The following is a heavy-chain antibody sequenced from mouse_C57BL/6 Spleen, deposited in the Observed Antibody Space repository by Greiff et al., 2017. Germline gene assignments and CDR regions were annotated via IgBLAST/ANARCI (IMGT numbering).Heavy chain of an antibody. Sequence: EVKLMESGGGLVKPGGSLKLSCAASGFTFSDYGMHWVRQAPEKGLEWVAYISSGSSTIYYADTVKGRFTISRDNAKNTLFLQMTSLRSEDTAMYYCARLHYYGSSPYFDYWGQGTTLTVSS. J-gene: IGHJ2*01. D-gene: IGHD1-1*01. CDR1: GFTFSDYG. CDR2: ISSGSSTI. V-gene: IGHV5-17*01. CDR3: ARLHYYGSSPYFDY.